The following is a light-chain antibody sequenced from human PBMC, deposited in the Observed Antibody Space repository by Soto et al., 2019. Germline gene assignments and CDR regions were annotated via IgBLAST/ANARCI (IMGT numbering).Light chain of an antibody. J-gene: IGLJ1*01. V-gene: IGLV2-14*03. Sequence: QSALTQPASVSGSPGQSIAISCTGASIDVGGYNYVSWYQQRPGKAPKLMIYDVASRPSGVSDRFSGSKSGNTASLTISGLQAEDEADYYCSSYTSSSTLYVFGTGTKVTVL. CDR1: SIDVGGYNY. CDR3: SSYTSSSTLYV. CDR2: DVA.